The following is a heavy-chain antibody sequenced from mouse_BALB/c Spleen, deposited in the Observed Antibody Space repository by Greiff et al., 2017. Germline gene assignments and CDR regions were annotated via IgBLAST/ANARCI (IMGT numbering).Heavy chain of an antibody. J-gene: IGHJ3*01. Sequence: LVKTGASVKISCKASGYSFTGYYMHWVKQSHGKSLEWIGYISCYNGATSYNQKFKGKATFTVDTSSSTAYMQFNSLTSEDSAVYYCARSNDGSSYRFAYWGQGTLVTVSA. CDR1: GYSFTGYY. V-gene: IGHV1S34*01. CDR2: ISCYNGAT. D-gene: IGHD1-1*01. CDR3: ARSNDGSSYRFAY.